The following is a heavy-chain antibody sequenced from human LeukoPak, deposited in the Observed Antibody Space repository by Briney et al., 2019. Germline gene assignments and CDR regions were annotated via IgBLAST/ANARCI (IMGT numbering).Heavy chain of an antibody. CDR1: GGTFSSYA. D-gene: IGHD6-19*01. CDR2: IIPIFGTA. V-gene: IGHV1-69*13. Sequence: SVKVSCKASGGTFSSYAISWVRQAPGQGLEWMGGIIPIFGTANYAQKFQGRVTITADESTSTAYMELSSLRSEDTAVYYCARAELRRSWLVLRLEVDGYFDYWGQGTLVTASS. CDR3: ARAELRRSWLVLRLEVDGYFDY. J-gene: IGHJ4*02.